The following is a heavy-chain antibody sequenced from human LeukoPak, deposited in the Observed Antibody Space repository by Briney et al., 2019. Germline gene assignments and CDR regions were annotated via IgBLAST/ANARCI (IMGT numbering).Heavy chain of an antibody. D-gene: IGHD5-24*01. CDR3: ARDGDGYNRGIFVY. Sequence: SETLSLTCTVSGYSISSGYYWGWIRQPPGKGLEWIGSIYHSGSTNYNPSLKSRVTISVDKSKNQFSLKLSSVTAADTAVYYCARDGDGYNRGIFVYWGQGTLVTVSS. CDR2: IYHSGST. J-gene: IGHJ4*02. V-gene: IGHV4-38-2*02. CDR1: GYSISSGYY.